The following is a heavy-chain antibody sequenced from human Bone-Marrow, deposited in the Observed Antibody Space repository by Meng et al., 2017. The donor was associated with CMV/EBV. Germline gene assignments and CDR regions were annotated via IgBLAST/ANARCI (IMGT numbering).Heavy chain of an antibody. Sequence: GESLKISCAASGFTFSNAWMSWVRQAPGKGLEWVSVIYSGGSTYYADSVKGRFTISRDNSKNTLYLQMNSLRAEDTAVYYCARWGSFLAAIDQEDAFDIWGQGTMVTV. V-gene: IGHV3-53*01. CDR3: ARWGSFLAAIDQEDAFDI. D-gene: IGHD2/OR15-2a*01. CDR2: IYSGGST. CDR1: GFTFSNAW. J-gene: IGHJ3*02.